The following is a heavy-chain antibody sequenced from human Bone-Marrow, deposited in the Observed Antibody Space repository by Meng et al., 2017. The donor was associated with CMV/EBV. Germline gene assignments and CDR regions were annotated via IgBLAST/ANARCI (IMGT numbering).Heavy chain of an antibody. V-gene: IGHV1-2*02. CDR2: INPNSGGT. Sequence: ASVKVSCKASGYTFTGYYMHWVRQAPGQGLEWMGWINPNSGGTNYAQKFQGRVTMTRDTSTSTAYMELSRLRSDDTAVYYGARSPGASLCAFELWGQGTMVTVSS. J-gene: IGHJ3*01. D-gene: IGHD1-26*01. CDR1: GYTFTGYY. CDR3: ARSPGASLCAFEL.